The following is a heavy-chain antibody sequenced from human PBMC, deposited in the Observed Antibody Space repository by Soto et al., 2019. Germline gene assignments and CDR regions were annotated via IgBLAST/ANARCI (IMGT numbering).Heavy chain of an antibody. CDR1: GYSFTSYW. Sequence: EVQLVQSGAEVKKPGESLKISCKGSGYSFTSYWIGWVRQMPGKGLEWMGIIYPGDSDTRYSPSFQGQVTISADKSISTAYLQWSSLKASDTAMYYCARSPGNIKNYYYYYYYYMDVWGKGTTVTVSS. V-gene: IGHV5-51*03. CDR2: IYPGDSDT. D-gene: IGHD1-1*01. CDR3: ARSPGNIKNYYYYYYYYMDV. J-gene: IGHJ6*03.